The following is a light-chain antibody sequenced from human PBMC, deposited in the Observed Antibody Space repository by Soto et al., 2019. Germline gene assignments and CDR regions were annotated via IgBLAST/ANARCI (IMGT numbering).Light chain of an antibody. CDR2: EVS. CDR3: SSYTSSSTRG. CDR1: SSDVGGYNY. J-gene: IGLJ1*01. V-gene: IGLV2-14*01. Sequence: QPALTQPASVSGSPGQSLTISCTGTSSDVGGYNYVSWYQQHPGKAPKLMIYEVSNRPSGVSNRFSGSKSANTASLTISGLQAEDEADYYCSSYTSSSTRGFGTGTKVPVL.